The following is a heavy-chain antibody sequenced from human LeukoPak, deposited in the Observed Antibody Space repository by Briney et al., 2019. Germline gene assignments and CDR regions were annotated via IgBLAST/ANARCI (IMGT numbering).Heavy chain of an antibody. V-gene: IGHV3-23*01. Sequence: PGGSLRLSCAASGFTFSSYAMSWVRQAPGKGLEWVSAISGSGRSTYYADSVKGRFTISRDNSKNTLYLQMNSLRAEDTAVYYCAKRDSHYGSGSYHLDYWGQGTLVTVSS. CDR2: ISGSGRST. J-gene: IGHJ4*02. CDR1: GFTFSSYA. D-gene: IGHD3-10*01. CDR3: AKRDSHYGSGSYHLDY.